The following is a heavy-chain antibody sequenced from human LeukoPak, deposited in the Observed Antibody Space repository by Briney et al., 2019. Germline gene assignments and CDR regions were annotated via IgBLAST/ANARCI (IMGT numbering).Heavy chain of an antibody. D-gene: IGHD2-15*01. CDR1: GFTVSSNY. Sequence: QTGGSLRLSCAASGFTVSSNYMSWVRQAPGRGLEWVSIIYAGGTIYYADSVKGRFIISRGNSKNTLYLQMNSLRVEDTAVYYCARAPGIRNAFDIWGQGTMVTVSS. J-gene: IGHJ3*02. CDR3: ARAPGIRNAFDI. V-gene: IGHV3-53*01. CDR2: IYAGGTI.